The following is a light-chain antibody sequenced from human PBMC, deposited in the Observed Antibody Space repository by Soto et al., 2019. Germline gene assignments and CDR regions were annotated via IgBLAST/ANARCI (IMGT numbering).Light chain of an antibody. Sequence: QSVLTQPPSASGTPGQRVTISCSRSGSNVEIKYVYWFQQVSGTAPKLLIYRNNQRPSGVPDRLSGSKSGTSASLAISGLRSEEEAHYYCATWDDNLSGWVFGGGTKLTVL. CDR1: GSNVEIKY. CDR3: ATWDDNLSGWV. J-gene: IGLJ3*02. V-gene: IGLV1-47*01. CDR2: RNN.